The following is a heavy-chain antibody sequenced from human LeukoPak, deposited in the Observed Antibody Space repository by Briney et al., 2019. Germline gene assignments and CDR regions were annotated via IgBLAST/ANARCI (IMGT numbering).Heavy chain of an antibody. V-gene: IGHV1-69*13. J-gene: IGHJ5*02. CDR2: IIPIFGTA. CDR3: ARAGCSGGSCYGIYNWFDP. D-gene: IGHD2-15*01. Sequence: SVNVSCKASGGTFSSYAISWVRQAPGQGLEWMGGIIPIFGTANYAQKFQGRVTITADESTSTAYMELSSLRSEDTAVYYCARAGCSGGSCYGIYNWFDPWGQGTLVTVSS. CDR1: GGTFSSYA.